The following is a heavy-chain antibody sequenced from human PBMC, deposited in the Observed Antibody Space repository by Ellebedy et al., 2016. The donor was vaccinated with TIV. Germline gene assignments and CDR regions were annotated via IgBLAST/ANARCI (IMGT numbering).Heavy chain of an antibody. Sequence: ASVKVSCXSSGYSFGNYYIHWVRQAPGQGLEWMGLINPGSGGISYAQKFQGRVTMTSDMSTNTVYMGLDSLTSDDTAVYYCSRDVNEGYSSGEAYWGQGTLVIVSS. CDR3: SRDVNEGYSSGEAY. CDR2: INPGSGGI. V-gene: IGHV1-46*01. D-gene: IGHD2-21*01. J-gene: IGHJ4*02. CDR1: GYSFGNYY.